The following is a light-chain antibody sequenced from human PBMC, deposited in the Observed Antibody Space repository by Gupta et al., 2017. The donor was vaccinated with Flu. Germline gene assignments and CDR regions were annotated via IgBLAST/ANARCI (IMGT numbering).Light chain of an antibody. Sequence: QQTYALSTLSASVGDRVIITCRASQSISGCLAWYQQKPGIAPKLLIHKASSLESGVPPRFSGSGSATEFTLTITNLQPDDFATYYCQQCETYSTFGQGTKV. J-gene: IGKJ1*01. V-gene: IGKV1-5*03. CDR2: KAS. CDR3: QQCETYST. CDR1: QSISGC.